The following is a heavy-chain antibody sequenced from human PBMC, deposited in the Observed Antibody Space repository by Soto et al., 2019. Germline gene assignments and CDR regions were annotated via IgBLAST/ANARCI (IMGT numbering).Heavy chain of an antibody. CDR1: AFSFDDYY. J-gene: IGHJ5*02. Sequence: PLTLSCAAAAFSFDDYYMDWVRQAAGKGLEWVSGISWNSGSIGYVDSVKGRFTISRDSAKNSLYLQMNSLRAEDTALYYCAKATGYSSGWPLDPWGQGTLVTVSS. CDR3: AKATGYSSGWPLDP. CDR2: ISWNSGSI. D-gene: IGHD6-19*01. V-gene: IGHV3-9*01.